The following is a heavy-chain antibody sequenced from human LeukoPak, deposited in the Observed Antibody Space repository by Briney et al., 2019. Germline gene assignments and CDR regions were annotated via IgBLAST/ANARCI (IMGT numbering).Heavy chain of an antibody. Sequence: SETLSLTCTVSGGSISSYYWSWIRQPPGKGLEWIGYIYYSGSTNYNPSLKSRVTISVDTSKNQFSLKLSSVTAADTAVYYCARDRDSGSGSSPYWGQGTLVTVSS. CDR2: IYYSGST. D-gene: IGHD3-10*01. V-gene: IGHV4-59*12. CDR3: ARDRDSGSGSSPY. J-gene: IGHJ4*02. CDR1: GGSISSYY.